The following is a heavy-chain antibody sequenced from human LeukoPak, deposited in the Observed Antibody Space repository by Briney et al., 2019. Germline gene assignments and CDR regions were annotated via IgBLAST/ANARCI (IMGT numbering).Heavy chain of an antibody. V-gene: IGHV1-18*01. CDR1: GYTFTSYG. Sequence: ASVKVSCKASGYTFTSYGISWVRQAPGQGLEWMGRIGAYNGNTNHAQKLQGRVTMTTDTSTSTAYMELRSLRSDNTAVYYCAREEWNSYNWFDPWGQGTLVTVSS. D-gene: IGHD1-7*01. CDR2: IGAYNGNT. J-gene: IGHJ5*02. CDR3: AREEWNSYNWFDP.